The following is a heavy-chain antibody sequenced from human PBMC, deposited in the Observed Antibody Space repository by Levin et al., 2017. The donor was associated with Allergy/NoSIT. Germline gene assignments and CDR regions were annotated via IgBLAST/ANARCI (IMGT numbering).Heavy chain of an antibody. Sequence: GESLKISCKASGYTFTSYDINWVRQATGQGLEWMGWMNPNSGNTGYAQKFQGRVTMTRNTSISTAYMELSSLRSEDTAVYYCARLWGSGWDVYYYGMDVWGQGTTVTVSS. V-gene: IGHV1-8*01. J-gene: IGHJ6*02. CDR3: ARLWGSGWDVYYYGMDV. CDR2: MNPNSGNT. D-gene: IGHD6-19*01. CDR1: GYTFTSYD.